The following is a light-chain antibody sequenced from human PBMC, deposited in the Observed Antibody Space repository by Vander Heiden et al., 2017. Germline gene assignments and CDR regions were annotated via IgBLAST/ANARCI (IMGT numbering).Light chain of an antibody. CDR1: QSGSRN. CDR2: GAS. CDR3: QQYHHLGYT. J-gene: IGKJ2*01. Sequence: LMTQPPATLSVSPDERATPSCRASQSGSRNLAWYQQKPGQPPRLLLYGASTRATGIPARCSGSGSGTDFTLTISNLQSEDVAVYYCQQYHHLGYTYGQGTKLEIK. V-gene: IGKV3-15*01.